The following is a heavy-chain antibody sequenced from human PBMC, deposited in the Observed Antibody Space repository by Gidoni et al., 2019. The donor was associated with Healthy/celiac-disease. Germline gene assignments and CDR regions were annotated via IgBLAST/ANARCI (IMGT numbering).Heavy chain of an antibody. CDR2: IYYSGST. D-gene: IGHD3-10*01. CDR1: GGSISSGAYY. V-gene: IGHV4-31*03. J-gene: IGHJ5*02. CDR3: ARVGGSYNWFDP. Sequence: QVQLQESGPGLVKPSQTLSLTCTVPGGSISSGAYYWSWIRQHPGKGLEWIGYIYYSGSTYYNPSLKSRITRSVDTSKNQFSLKLSSVTAADTAVYYCARVGGSYNWFDPWGQGTLVTVSS.